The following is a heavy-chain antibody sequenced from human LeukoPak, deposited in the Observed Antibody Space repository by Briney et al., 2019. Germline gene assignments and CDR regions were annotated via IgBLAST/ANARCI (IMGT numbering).Heavy chain of an antibody. CDR3: ARPGLGIGAADLGDDAFDL. CDR2: ISSDGSNK. D-gene: IGHD6-13*01. V-gene: IGHV3-30*04. Sequence: GTSLRLSCAASGFTFSSWAMHWVRQAPGKGLECGAVISSDGSNKYYADSVKGRFTISRDSSKNTLVLHMNRLRAEDTALYYCARPGLGIGAADLGDDAFDLWGQGTMLAVSS. CDR1: GFTFSSWA. J-gene: IGHJ3*01.